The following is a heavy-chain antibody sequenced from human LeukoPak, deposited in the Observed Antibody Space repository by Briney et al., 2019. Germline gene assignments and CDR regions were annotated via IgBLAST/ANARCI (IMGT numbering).Heavy chain of an antibody. V-gene: IGHV4-61*02. J-gene: IGHJ4*02. CDR2: IYTSGST. Sequence: SQTLSLTCTVSGGSISSGSYYWSWIRQPAGKGLEWIGRIYTSGSTNYNPSLKSRVTISVDTSKNQFSLKLSSVTAADTAVYYCARTSGGYFDYWGLGTLVTVPS. D-gene: IGHD3-10*01. CDR1: GGSISSGSYY. CDR3: ARTSGGYFDY.